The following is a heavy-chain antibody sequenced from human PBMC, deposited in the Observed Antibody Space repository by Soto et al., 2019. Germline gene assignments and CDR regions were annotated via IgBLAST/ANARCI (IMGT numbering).Heavy chain of an antibody. CDR2: LYSAGNA. V-gene: IGHV3-53*01. Sequence: WGSLRLSCAASGFTVSDNYMTWVRQAPGKGLEWVSVLYSAGNAYYADSVQGRFTISRDDSKNTLYLQMNRLRAEDTAVYYCARDKGGGWYYFDSWGQGTLVTVSS. CDR1: GFTVSDNY. J-gene: IGHJ4*02. D-gene: IGHD6-19*01. CDR3: ARDKGGGWYYFDS.